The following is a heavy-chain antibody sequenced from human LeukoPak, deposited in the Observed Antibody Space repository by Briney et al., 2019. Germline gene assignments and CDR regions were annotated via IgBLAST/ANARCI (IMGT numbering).Heavy chain of an antibody. CDR1: GFTSSSYW. CDR2: ISSDASSI. J-gene: IGHJ4*02. V-gene: IGHV3-74*01. Sequence: GGSLRLSCAASGFTSSSYWMHWVRQAPGKGLMWVSRISSDASSILYADSVKGRFTISRDNAKNTLYLQMNSLRAEDTAVYYCATLGPPIYWGQGTLVTVSS. CDR3: ATLGPPIY.